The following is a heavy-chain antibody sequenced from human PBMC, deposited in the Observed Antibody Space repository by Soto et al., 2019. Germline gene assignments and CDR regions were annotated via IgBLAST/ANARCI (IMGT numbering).Heavy chain of an antibody. Sequence: SVKVSCKASGGTFSSYTISWVRQAPGQGLEWMGRIIPILGIANYAQKFQGRVTITRDTSASTAYMELSGLRSEDTAVFYCARGSTSGWPFDLWGQG. D-gene: IGHD6-19*01. J-gene: IGHJ4*02. V-gene: IGHV1-69*02. CDR3: ARGSTSGWPFDL. CDR2: IIPILGIA. CDR1: GGTFSSYT.